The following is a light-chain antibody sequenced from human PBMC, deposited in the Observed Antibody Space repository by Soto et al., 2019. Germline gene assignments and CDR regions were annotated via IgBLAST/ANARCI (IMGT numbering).Light chain of an antibody. CDR3: QQRSDWPRVT. V-gene: IGKV3-11*01. CDR1: QSVSSY. Sequence: EIVLTQSPATLSLSPGERVTLSCRASQSVSSYLAWYQQKPGQAPRLLIYDASNRATGIPARFSGSGSGTDFTLTISSLEPEDSAVYYCQQRSDWPRVTFGPGTKVDIK. J-gene: IGKJ3*01. CDR2: DAS.